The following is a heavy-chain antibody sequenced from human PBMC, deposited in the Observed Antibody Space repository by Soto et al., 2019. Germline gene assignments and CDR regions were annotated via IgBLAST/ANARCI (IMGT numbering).Heavy chain of an antibody. J-gene: IGHJ6*02. CDR3: AREGTEYRRSSLWSPARKNDYYGMDV. CDR2: ISAYNGNT. Sequence: ASVKVSCKASGYTFTTYGISWVRQAPGQGLEWMGWISAYNGNTNYAQNLQGRVTMTTDTSTSTAYMELRSLRSDDTAVYYCAREGTEYRRSSLWSPARKNDYYGMDVWGQGTTVTVSS. V-gene: IGHV1-18*01. D-gene: IGHD6-6*01. CDR1: GYTFTTYG.